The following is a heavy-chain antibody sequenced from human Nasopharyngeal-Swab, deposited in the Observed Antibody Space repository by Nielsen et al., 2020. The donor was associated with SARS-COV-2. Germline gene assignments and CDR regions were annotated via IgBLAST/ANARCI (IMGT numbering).Heavy chain of an antibody. D-gene: IGHD5-24*01. J-gene: IGHJ4*02. V-gene: IGHV4-61*02. CDR2: IYTSGST. CDR1: GGSISSGSYY. Sequence: SETLSLTCTVSGGSISSGSYYWSWIRQPAGKGLEWIGRIYTSGSTNYNPSLKSRVTISVDTSKNQFSLKLSSVTAADTAVYYCAREARWLQLNYWGQGTLVTVSS. CDR3: AREARWLQLNY.